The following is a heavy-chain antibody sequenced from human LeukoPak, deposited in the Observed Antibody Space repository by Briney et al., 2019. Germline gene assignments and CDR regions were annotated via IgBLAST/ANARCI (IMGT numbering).Heavy chain of an antibody. V-gene: IGHV3-48*01. Sequence: PGGSLRLSCAASGFTFSSYSMNWVRQAPGKGLEWVSYISSSSSTIYYADSVKGRFTISRDNSKNTLYLQMNSLRAEDTAVYYCARVIPGYYYGSGSYTPYFDYWGQGTLVTVSS. CDR3: ARVIPGYYYGSGSYTPYFDY. CDR1: GFTFSSYS. D-gene: IGHD3-10*01. J-gene: IGHJ4*02. CDR2: ISSSSSTI.